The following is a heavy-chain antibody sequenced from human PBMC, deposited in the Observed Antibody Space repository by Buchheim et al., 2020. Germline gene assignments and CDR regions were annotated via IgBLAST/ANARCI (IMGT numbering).Heavy chain of an antibody. V-gene: IGHV3-33*01. CDR3: ARDIAVFCSSTSCFWNGMDV. D-gene: IGHD2-2*01. CDR2: IWYDGSNK. Sequence: VQLLESGGGVVQPGRSLRLSCAASGFTFSSYGMHWVRQAPGKGLEWVAVIWYDGSNKYYADSVKGRFTISRDNSKNTLYLQMNSLRAEDTAVYYCARDIAVFCSSTSCFWNGMDVWGQGTT. J-gene: IGHJ6*02. CDR1: GFTFSSYG.